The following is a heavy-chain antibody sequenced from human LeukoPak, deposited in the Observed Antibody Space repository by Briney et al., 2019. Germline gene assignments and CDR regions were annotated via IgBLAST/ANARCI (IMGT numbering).Heavy chain of an antibody. J-gene: IGHJ3*02. Sequence: SETLSLTCTVSGGSISSYYWSWIRQPPGKGLEWIGYIYYSGSTNYNPSLKSRVTMSVDTPKNQFSLKLSSVTAADTAVYYCARRLYCSSTSCPPTAFDIWGQGTMVTVSS. CDR3: ARRLYCSSTSCPPTAFDI. V-gene: IGHV4-59*01. CDR2: IYYSGST. D-gene: IGHD2-2*01. CDR1: GGSISSYY.